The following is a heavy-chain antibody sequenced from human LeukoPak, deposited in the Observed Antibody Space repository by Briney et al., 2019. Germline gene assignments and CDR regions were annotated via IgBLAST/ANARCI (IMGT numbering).Heavy chain of an antibody. D-gene: IGHD2-21*02. CDR3: ARTTLRDPSGADYDAFDI. Sequence: GESLRISCKGSGYSFSTDWINWVRQIPGKGLEWMGRIDLSDSYTNYSPSIQAHVTISADKYVSTAYLQWSILKASDTAMYYCARTTLRDPSGADYDAFDIWGQGTKVTVSS. J-gene: IGHJ3*02. CDR2: IDLSDSYT. CDR1: GYSFSTDW. V-gene: IGHV5-10-1*01.